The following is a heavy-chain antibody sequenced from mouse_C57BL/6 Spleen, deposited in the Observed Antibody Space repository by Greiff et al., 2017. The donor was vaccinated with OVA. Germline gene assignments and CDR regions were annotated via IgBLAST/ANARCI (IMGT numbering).Heavy chain of an antibody. CDR3: ATSNYYAMDY. CDR2: INPYNGGT. V-gene: IGHV1-19*01. Sequence: EVQLQQSGPVLVKPGASVKMSCKASGYTFTDYYMNWVKQSHGKSLEWIGVINPYNGGTSYNPKFKGKATLTVDKSSSTAYMELNSLTSEDSAVYYCATSNYYAMDYWGQGTSVTVSS. J-gene: IGHJ4*01. CDR1: GYTFTDYY.